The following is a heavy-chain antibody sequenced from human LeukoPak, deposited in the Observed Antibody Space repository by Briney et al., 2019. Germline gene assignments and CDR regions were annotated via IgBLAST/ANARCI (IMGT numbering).Heavy chain of an antibody. Sequence: SETLSLTCTVSGGSISSYYWSWIRQPPGKGLEWIGYIYYSGSTKYNPSLKSRVTISVDTSKDQFSLKLSSVTAADTAVYYCARAPSGDYWGQGTLVTVSS. D-gene: IGHD1-26*01. CDR1: GGSISSYY. J-gene: IGHJ4*02. CDR3: ARAPSGDY. CDR2: IYYSGST. V-gene: IGHV4-59*12.